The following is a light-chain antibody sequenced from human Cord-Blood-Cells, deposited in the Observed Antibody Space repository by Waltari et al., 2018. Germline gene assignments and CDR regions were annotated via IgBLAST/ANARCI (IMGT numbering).Light chain of an antibody. Sequence: DIQMTQSPSSLSASVGDRVTITCRASQSISSYLNWYQQKPGKAPKLLIYAASSLQSGVPSSFSGSGSGTDFTLTISSLQPEDFATYYGQQSYSTPQGTFGQGTKVEIK. J-gene: IGKJ1*01. CDR2: AAS. V-gene: IGKV1-39*01. CDR3: QQSYSTPQGT. CDR1: QSISSY.